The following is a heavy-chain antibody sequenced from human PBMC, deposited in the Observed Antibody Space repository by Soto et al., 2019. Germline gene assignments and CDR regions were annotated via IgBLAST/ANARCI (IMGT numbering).Heavy chain of an antibody. D-gene: IGHD3-22*01. Sequence: SETLSLTCAVSGGSISSSNWWSWVRQPPGKGLEWIGEIYHSGSTNYNPSLNSRVTISVDKSNNQYSLKQSSVTAADTAVYYCARIAANIPPRTHSNYYDSSGYYYPIDCFDYWGQGTLVTVSS. V-gene: IGHV4-4*02. CDR2: IYHSGST. CDR3: ARIAANIPPRTHSNYYDSSGYYYPIDCFDY. CDR1: GGSISSSNW. J-gene: IGHJ4*02.